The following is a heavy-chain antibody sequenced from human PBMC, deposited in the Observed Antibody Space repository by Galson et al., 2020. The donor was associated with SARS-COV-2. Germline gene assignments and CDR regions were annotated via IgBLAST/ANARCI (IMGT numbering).Heavy chain of an antibody. CDR1: GGSISSGGYY. V-gene: IGHV4-31*03. J-gene: IGHJ6*02. CDR2: IYYSGST. Sequence: SETLSLTCTVSGGSISSGGYYWSWIRQHPGKGLEWIGYIYYSGSTYYNPSLKSRVTISVDTSKNQFSLKLSSVTAADTAVYYCARDPDRTDSYVYYDYYGMDVWGQGTTVTGSS. CDR3: ARDPDRTDSYVYYDYYGMDV. D-gene: IGHD5-18*01.